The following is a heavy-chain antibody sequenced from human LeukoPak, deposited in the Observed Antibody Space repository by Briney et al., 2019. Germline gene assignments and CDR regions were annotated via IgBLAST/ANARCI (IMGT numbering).Heavy chain of an antibody. V-gene: IGHV3-53*01. CDR3: AKDLGVYNWNDYLDY. CDR2: IYSGGST. Sequence: GGSLRLSCAASGFTVSSNYMSWVRQAPGKGLEWVSVIYSGGSTYYADSVKGRFTTSRDNSKNTLYLQMNSLRAEDTAVYYCAKDLGVYNWNDYLDYWGQGTLVTVSS. J-gene: IGHJ4*02. CDR1: GFTVSSNY. D-gene: IGHD1-1*01.